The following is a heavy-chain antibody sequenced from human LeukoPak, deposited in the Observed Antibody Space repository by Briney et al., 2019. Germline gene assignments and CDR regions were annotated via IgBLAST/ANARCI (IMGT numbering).Heavy chain of an antibody. CDR3: ASDHCSGGSCYWRFDY. CDR1: GDSVSSNSAA. Sequence: SQTLSLTCAISGDSVSSNSAAWNWIRQSPSRGLEWLGRTYYRSKWYNDYAVSVKSRITINPDTSKNQFSLQLNSVTPEDTAVYYCASDHCSGGSCYWRFDYWGQGTLVTVSS. V-gene: IGHV6-1*01. J-gene: IGHJ4*02. D-gene: IGHD2-15*01. CDR2: TYYRSKWYN.